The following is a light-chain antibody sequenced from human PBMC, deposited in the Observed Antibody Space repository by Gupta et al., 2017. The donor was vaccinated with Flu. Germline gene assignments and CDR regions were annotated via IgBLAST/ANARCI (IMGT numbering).Light chain of an antibody. CDR3: QQSDSTPRT. V-gene: IGKV1-39*01. Sequence: DIQMTQSPSSLSASVGDRVTITCRASQSISRYLNWYQHKPGKAPTLLVYAASIVPSGVPSRFSGSGSGADFTLAINKLQPEDFATYYCQQSDSTPRTFGQGTKIDIK. CDR2: AAS. CDR1: QSISRY. J-gene: IGKJ2*01.